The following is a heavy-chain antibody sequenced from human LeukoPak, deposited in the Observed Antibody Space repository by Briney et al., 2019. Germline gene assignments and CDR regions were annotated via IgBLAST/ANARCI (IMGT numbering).Heavy chain of an antibody. CDR3: ASFGDTDYLFDY. D-gene: IGHD4-17*01. Sequence: SETLSLTCTVSGGSISSHHWSLIRQPPGKGLEWIGCIYNSGTPKYNPSLKSRVTISLDTSKNQSSLKLSSVTAADTALYYCASFGDTDYLFDYWGQGTLVAVSS. J-gene: IGHJ4*01. V-gene: IGHV4-59*11. CDR2: IYNSGTP. CDR1: GGSISSHH.